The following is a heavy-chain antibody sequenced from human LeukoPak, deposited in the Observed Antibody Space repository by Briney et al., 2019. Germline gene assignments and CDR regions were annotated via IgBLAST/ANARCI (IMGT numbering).Heavy chain of an antibody. D-gene: IGHD3-10*01. CDR2: IYYSGST. CDR3: ARDGSGSYLPFDI. CDR1: GGSISSGGYS. J-gene: IGHJ3*02. Sequence: SQTLSLTCAVSGGSISSGGYSWSWIRQAPGKGLEWIGYIYYSGSTYYNPSLKSRVSISIDTSKNQFSLKLSSVTAADTAVYYCARDGSGSYLPFDIWGQGTMVTVSS. V-gene: IGHV4-30-4*07.